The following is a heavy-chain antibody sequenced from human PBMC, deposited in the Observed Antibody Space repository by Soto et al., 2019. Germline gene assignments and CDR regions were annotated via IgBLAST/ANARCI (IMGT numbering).Heavy chain of an antibody. J-gene: IGHJ4*02. D-gene: IGHD4-4*01. CDR2: IDIDGSGT. V-gene: IGHV3-74*01. CDR1: GFIFSNFL. Sequence: PGGSLRLSCAASGFIFSNFLMHWVRQAPGEGLEWLARIDIDGSGTRYADSVKGRFTISRDNAKNTLYLQMNSLRAEDTAVYYCVRDVQFQSFDYWGQGTLVTVSS. CDR3: VRDVQFQSFDY.